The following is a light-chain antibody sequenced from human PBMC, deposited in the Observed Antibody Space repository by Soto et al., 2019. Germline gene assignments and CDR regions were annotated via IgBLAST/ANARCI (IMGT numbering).Light chain of an antibody. J-gene: IGKJ1*01. Sequence: EIVMTQSPATLPVSPGERATLSCRASQSVSSNLAWYQQKPGQAPRLLIYGASTRATGIPARFSGSGSGTEFTLTISSLQSEDFAVYYCQQYNNWPPWTFGKGTKVDIK. CDR1: QSVSSN. CDR2: GAS. V-gene: IGKV3-15*01. CDR3: QQYNNWPPWT.